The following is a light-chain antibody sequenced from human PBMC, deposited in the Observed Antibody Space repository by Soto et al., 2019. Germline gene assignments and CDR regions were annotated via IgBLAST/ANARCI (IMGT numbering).Light chain of an antibody. CDR1: QSVSSSY. CDR3: QQYNNWPQT. J-gene: IGKJ1*01. Sequence: EIVLTQSPGTLSFSPGERATLSCRASQSVSSSYLAWYQQKPGQPPRLFIYGASNGATGIPDRFSGSGSGTDFALTISRLEPEDFAVYYCQQYNNWPQTFGQGTKVDI. CDR2: GAS. V-gene: IGKV3-20*01.